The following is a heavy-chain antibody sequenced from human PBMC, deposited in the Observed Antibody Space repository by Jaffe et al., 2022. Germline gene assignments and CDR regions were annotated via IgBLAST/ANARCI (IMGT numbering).Heavy chain of an antibody. CDR3: ARDPSFIFSYMDV. CDR2: ISSSSSTI. D-gene: IGHD2-21*01. Sequence: EVQLVESGGGLVQPGGSLRLSCAASGFTFSSYSMNWVRQAPGKGLEWVSYISSSSSTIYYADSVKGRFTISRDNAKNSLYLQMNSLRAEDTAVYYCARDPSFIFSYMDVWGKGTTVTVSS. J-gene: IGHJ6*03. V-gene: IGHV3-48*01. CDR1: GFTFSSYS.